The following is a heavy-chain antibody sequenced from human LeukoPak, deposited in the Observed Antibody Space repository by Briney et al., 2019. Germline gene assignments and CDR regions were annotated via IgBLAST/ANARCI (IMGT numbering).Heavy chain of an antibody. J-gene: IGHJ3*02. V-gene: IGHV3-30*03. CDR3: ARVLRDIDAFDI. CDR1: GFTFSSYG. CDR2: ISYDGSNK. Sequence: HPGRSLRLSCAASGFTFSSYGMHWVRQAPGKGLEWVAVISYDGSNKYYADSVKGRLTISRDNSKNTLYLQMNSLRAEDTAVYYCARVLRDIDAFDIWGQGTMVTVSS. D-gene: IGHD2-15*01.